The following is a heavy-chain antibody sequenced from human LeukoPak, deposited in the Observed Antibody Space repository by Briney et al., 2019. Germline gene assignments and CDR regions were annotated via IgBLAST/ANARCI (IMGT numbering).Heavy chain of an antibody. CDR3: AKDYTNGWKDFDS. D-gene: IGHD6-19*01. V-gene: IGHV3-23*01. CDR2: ISGSGGTT. J-gene: IGHJ4*02. CDR1: GFTFSSYA. Sequence: PGGSLRLSCAASGFTFSSYAMGWVRQAPGKGLEWVSAISGSGGTTYYADSVKGRFTISRDNSKNTVYLQMNSLRAEDTAIYYCAKDYTNGWKDFDSWGQGALVTVSS.